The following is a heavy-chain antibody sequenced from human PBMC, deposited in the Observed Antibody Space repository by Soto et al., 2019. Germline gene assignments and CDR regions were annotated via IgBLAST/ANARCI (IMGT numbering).Heavy chain of an antibody. V-gene: IGHV6-1*01. Sequence: SQTLSLTCAISGDSVSSNSAAWNWIRQSPSRGLEWLGRTYYRSKWCNDYAVSVKSRITINPDTSKNQFSLQLNSVTPEDTAVYYCARTGIAAAGTHWFDPWGQGTLVTVSS. CDR3: ARTGIAAAGTHWFDP. D-gene: IGHD6-13*01. CDR2: TYYRSKWCN. CDR1: GDSVSSNSAA. J-gene: IGHJ5*02.